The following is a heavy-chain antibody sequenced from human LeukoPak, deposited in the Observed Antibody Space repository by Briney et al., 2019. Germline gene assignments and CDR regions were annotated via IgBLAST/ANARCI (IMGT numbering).Heavy chain of an antibody. CDR2: IRYDGSNK. CDR3: ARDGLYCSSTSCYALYYYYYGMDV. D-gene: IGHD2-2*01. J-gene: IGHJ6*04. CDR1: GFTFSSYG. Sequence: GGSLRLSCAASGFTFSSYGMHWVRQAPGKGLEWVAVIRYDGSNKYYADSVKGRFTISRDNSKNTLYLQMNSLRAEDTAVYYCARDGLYCSSTSCYALYYYYYGMDVWGKGTTVTVSS. V-gene: IGHV3-33*01.